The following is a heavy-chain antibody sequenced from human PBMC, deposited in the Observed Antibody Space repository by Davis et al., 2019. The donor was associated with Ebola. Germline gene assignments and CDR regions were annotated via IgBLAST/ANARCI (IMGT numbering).Heavy chain of an antibody. Sequence: ASVKVSCKASGYTFTSYAMNWVRQAPGQGLEWMGWINTNTGSPTYAQGFTGRFVFSLDTSVRTAFLQISGLEVEDTAVYYCARRDYGDVFDIWGQGTMVTVSS. CDR2: INTNTGSP. J-gene: IGHJ3*02. CDR3: ARRDYGDVFDI. V-gene: IGHV7-4-1*02. CDR1: GYTFTSYA. D-gene: IGHD4/OR15-4a*01.